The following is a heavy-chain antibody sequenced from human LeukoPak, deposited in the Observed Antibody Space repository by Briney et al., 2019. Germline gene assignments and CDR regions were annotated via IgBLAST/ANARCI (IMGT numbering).Heavy chain of an antibody. D-gene: IGHD6-13*01. CDR1: GFAFSSYA. CDR3: AKDGYSSSWYWFDP. Sequence: GGSLRLSCAASGFAFSSYAMSWVRQAPGKGLEWVSAISGSGGSTYYADSVKGRFTISRDNSKNTLYLQMNSLRAEDTAVYYCAKDGYSSSWYWFDPWGQGTLVTVSS. V-gene: IGHV3-23*01. CDR2: ISGSGGST. J-gene: IGHJ5*02.